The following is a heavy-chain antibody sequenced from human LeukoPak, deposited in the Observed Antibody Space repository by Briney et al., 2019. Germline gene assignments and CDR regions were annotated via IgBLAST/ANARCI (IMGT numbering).Heavy chain of an antibody. CDR2: IYHSGST. D-gene: IGHD1-26*01. Sequence: PSETLSLTCAVSGGSISSGGYSWSWIRQPPGKGLEWIGYIYHSGSTYYNPSLKSRVTISVDRSKNQFSLKLSSVTAADTAVYYCARVGASRPGPYYFDYWGQGTLVTVSS. V-gene: IGHV4-30-2*01. J-gene: IGHJ4*02. CDR3: ARVGASRPGPYYFDY. CDR1: GGSISSGGYS.